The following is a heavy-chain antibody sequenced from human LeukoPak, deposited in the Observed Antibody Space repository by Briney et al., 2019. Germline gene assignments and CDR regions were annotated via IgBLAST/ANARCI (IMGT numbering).Heavy chain of an antibody. CDR3: ARDLWITMIVVVTPALDY. D-gene: IGHD3-22*01. CDR2: ISYDGSNK. J-gene: IGHJ4*02. V-gene: IGHV3-30*04. Sequence: PGRSLRLSCAASGFTFSSYAMHWVRQAPGKGLEWVAVISYDGSNKYYADSVKGRFTISRDNSKNTLYLQMNSLRAEDTAVYYCARDLWITMIVVVTPALDYWGQGTLVTVSS. CDR1: GFTFSSYA.